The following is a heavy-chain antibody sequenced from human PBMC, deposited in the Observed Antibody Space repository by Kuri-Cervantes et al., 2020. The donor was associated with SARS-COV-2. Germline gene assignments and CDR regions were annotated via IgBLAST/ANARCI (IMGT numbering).Heavy chain of an antibody. CDR1: GFTFSSYA. CDR2: ISSNGGST. Sequence: GGSLRLSCAASGFTFSSYAMHWVRQAPGKGLEYVSAISSNGGSTYYANSVKGRFTISRDNSKNTPYLQMNSLRAEDEAVYYCAKDLTGVWSGYLGSMDDWGQGDTVTVSS. CDR3: AKDLTGVWSGYLGSMDD. D-gene: IGHD3-3*01. V-gene: IGHV3-64*01. J-gene: IGHJ6*02.